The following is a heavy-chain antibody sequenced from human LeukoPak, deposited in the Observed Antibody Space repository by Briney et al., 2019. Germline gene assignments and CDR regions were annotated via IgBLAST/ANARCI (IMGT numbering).Heavy chain of an antibody. J-gene: IGHJ5*01. CDR1: GVSISGYY. V-gene: IGHV4-59*08. Sequence: SETLSLTCTVSGVSISGYYWTWIRQLPGKGLEWIGYIYNSGITNYNPSLKSRVTVSVDTSKNQFSLRLTSVTAADTAVYYCARSVPSLDYLFDSWGHGTLVTVSS. D-gene: IGHD4-11*01. CDR2: IYNSGIT. CDR3: ARSVPSLDYLFDS.